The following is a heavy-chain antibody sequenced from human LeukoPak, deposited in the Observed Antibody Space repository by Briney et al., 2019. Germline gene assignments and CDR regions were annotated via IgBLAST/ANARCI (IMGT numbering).Heavy chain of an antibody. J-gene: IGHJ4*02. V-gene: IGHV4-61*02. CDR1: GVSIANTFYY. CDR3: ARRQDGHDY. CDR2: MYTTGST. Sequence: PSQTLSLTCTVSGVSIANTFYYWNWIRQPAGKGLEWIGRMYTTGSTDYNPSLKSRVTISLDTARNQFSLKLSSVTAADTAAYYCARRQDGHDYWGQGTLVTVSS.